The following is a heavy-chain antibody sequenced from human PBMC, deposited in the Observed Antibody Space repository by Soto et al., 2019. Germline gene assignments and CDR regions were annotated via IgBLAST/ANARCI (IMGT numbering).Heavy chain of an antibody. CDR2: ISGSGGSI. D-gene: IGHD2-2*01. J-gene: IGHJ4*02. V-gene: IGHV3-23*01. Sequence: GGSLRLSCAASGFTFSSYAMSWVRQAPGKGLEWVSAISGSGGSIYNADSVKGRFTISRDNSKNTLYLQMNSLRAEDTAVYFCARGRGYCSSTTCFLPFDSWGQGTAVTVSS. CDR1: GFTFSSYA. CDR3: ARGRGYCSSTTCFLPFDS.